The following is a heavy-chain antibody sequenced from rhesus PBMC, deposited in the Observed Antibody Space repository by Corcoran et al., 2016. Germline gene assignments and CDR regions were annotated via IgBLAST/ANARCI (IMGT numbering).Heavy chain of an antibody. J-gene: IGHJ1*01. CDR3: ARGDLWTGYGF. CDR1: GGSISSNY. CDR2: IAGGGGST. D-gene: IGHD3-3*01. V-gene: IGHV4-173*01. Sequence: QVQLQESGPGLVKPSETLSLTCAVSGGSISSNYWIWIRQLPGKGLERGGRIAGGGGSTDYNPALKGRVTSSTEPAKNQFSLKMRCGTAADTAVYYCARGDLWTGYGFWGQGALVTVSS.